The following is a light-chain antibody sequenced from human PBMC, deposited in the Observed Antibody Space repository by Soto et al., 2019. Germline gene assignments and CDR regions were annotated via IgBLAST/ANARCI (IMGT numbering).Light chain of an antibody. CDR3: QQYNSYSPWT. J-gene: IGKJ1*01. CDR1: QSISRW. Sequence: DIPMTQSPSTLSASVGDRVTITCRASQSISRWLAWYHQKPGKAPRLLIYDASSLESGVPSRFSGSGSGTEFTLTISSLQPDDFATYYCQQYNSYSPWTFGQGTKVEFK. V-gene: IGKV1-5*01. CDR2: DAS.